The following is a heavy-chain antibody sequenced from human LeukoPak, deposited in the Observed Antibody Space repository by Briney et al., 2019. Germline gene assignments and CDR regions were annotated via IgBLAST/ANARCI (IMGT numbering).Heavy chain of an antibody. CDR3: ATRGVAVAGTGIDYYYYGMDV. CDR1: GYTLTELS. Sequence: ASVKVSCKVSGYTLTELSMHWVRQAPGKGLEWMGGFDPEDGETIYAQKFQGRVTMTEDTSTDTAYMELSSLRSEDTAVYYCATRGVAVAGTGIDYYYYGMDVWGQGTTVTVSS. V-gene: IGHV1-24*01. CDR2: FDPEDGET. J-gene: IGHJ6*02. D-gene: IGHD6-19*01.